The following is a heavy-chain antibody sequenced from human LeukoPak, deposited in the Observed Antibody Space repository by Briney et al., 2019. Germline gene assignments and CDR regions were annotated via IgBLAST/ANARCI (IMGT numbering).Heavy chain of an antibody. Sequence: SQTLSLTCTVSGGSISSGGYYWSWIRQHPGKGLEWIGYIYYSGSTYYNPSLKSRVTISVDTSKNQFSLKLSSVTAADTAVYYCARGQALYYDILTGYPLFDYWGQGTLVTVSS. V-gene: IGHV4-31*03. CDR3: ARGQALYYDILTGYPLFDY. J-gene: IGHJ4*01. D-gene: IGHD3-9*01. CDR2: IYYSGST. CDR1: GGSISSGGYY.